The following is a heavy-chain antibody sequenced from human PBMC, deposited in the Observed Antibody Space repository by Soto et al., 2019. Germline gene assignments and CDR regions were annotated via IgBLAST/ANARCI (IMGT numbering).Heavy chain of an antibody. CDR2: INLSGST. V-gene: IGHV4-34*01. Sequence: PSETLSLTCAVYGGSFSGYYWTWIRQPPGTGLEWFGEINLSGSTNYNPSLKSRVTISVATSKNQFSLKLSSVTAADTAVYYFARHVFSKGAFDFWGQGTMVTVSS. J-gene: IGHJ3*01. CDR3: ARHVFSKGAFDF. CDR1: GGSFSGYY. D-gene: IGHD2-2*01.